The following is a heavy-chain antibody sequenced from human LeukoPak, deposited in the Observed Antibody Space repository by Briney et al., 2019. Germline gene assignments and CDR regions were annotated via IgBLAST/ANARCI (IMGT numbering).Heavy chain of an antibody. CDR2: ISAYNGNT. Sequence: ASVKVSCMASGYTFTSYGISWVRQAPGQGLEWMGWISAYNGNTNYAQKLQGRVTMTTDTSTSTAYMELRSLRSDDTAVYYCARDDSSGYHPFWDYWGQGTLVTVSS. CDR1: GYTFTSYG. CDR3: ARDDSSGYHPFWDY. J-gene: IGHJ4*02. V-gene: IGHV1-18*01. D-gene: IGHD3-22*01.